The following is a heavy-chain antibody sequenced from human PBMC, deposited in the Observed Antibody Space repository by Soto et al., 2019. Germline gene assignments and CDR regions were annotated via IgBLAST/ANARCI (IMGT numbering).Heavy chain of an antibody. V-gene: IGHV4-34*01. CDR1: GGSFSGYY. CDR3: ARDKITGLFDY. J-gene: IGHJ4*02. D-gene: IGHD2-8*02. Sequence: SETLSLTCAVYGGSFSGYYWTWIRQPPGTGLEWIGEINHSGSTNYNPSLKSRVTISVDTSKNQFSLKLTSVTAADTAVYNCARDKITGLFDYGGQGTLVTVS. CDR2: INHSGST.